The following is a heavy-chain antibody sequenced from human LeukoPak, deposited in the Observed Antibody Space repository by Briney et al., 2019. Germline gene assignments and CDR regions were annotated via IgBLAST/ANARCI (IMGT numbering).Heavy chain of an antibody. V-gene: IGHV4-59*04. CDR2: IYYSGST. Sequence: SETLSLTCTVSGGSISSYYWSWIRQPPGKGLEWIGYIYYSGSTYYNPSLKSRVTISVDTSKNQFSLKLSSVTAADTAVYYCARHVREPYYYYMDVWGKGTTVTVSS. CDR1: GGSISSYY. D-gene: IGHD1-26*01. J-gene: IGHJ6*03. CDR3: ARHVREPYYYYMDV.